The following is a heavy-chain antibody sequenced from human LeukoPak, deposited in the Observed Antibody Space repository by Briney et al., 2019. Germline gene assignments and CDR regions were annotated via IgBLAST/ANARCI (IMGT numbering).Heavy chain of an antibody. D-gene: IGHD3-22*01. J-gene: IGHJ4*02. Sequence: GGSLRLSCAASGFTFSSYGMHWVRQAPGKGLEWVAVIWYDGSNKYYADSVKGRFTISRDNSKNTLYLQMNSLRAEDTAVYYCAKSDGSYYYDSSGGYFDYWGQGTLVTVSS. CDR2: IWYDGSNK. CDR3: AKSDGSYYYDSSGGYFDY. V-gene: IGHV3-30*02. CDR1: GFTFSSYG.